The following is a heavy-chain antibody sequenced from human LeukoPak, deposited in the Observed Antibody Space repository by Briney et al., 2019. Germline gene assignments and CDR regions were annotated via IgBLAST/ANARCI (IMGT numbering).Heavy chain of an antibody. CDR3: AKVQYSDYDMNFDS. Sequence: QSGGSLRLSCAASGLPFSSYAMRWLRQAPGMGLAWVSAIGGSDGNTYYADSVKGRFTISRDNSKNSLYLQINSLRADDTAVYYCAKVQYSDYDMNFDSWGQGTLVTVSS. D-gene: IGHD5-12*01. J-gene: IGHJ4*02. V-gene: IGHV3-23*01. CDR2: IGGSDGNT. CDR1: GLPFSSYA.